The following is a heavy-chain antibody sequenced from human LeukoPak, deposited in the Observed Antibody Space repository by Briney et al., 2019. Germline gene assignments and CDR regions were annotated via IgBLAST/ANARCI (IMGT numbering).Heavy chain of an antibody. D-gene: IGHD3-22*01. CDR1: GGSISSYY. J-gene: IGHJ4*02. V-gene: IGHV4-38-2*02. CDR3: ARARGYYDSSGYLDY. Sequence: SETLSLTCTVSGGSISSYYWGWIRQPPGKGLEWIGSIYHSGSTHYNPSLKSRVTISVDTSKNQFSLKLSSVTAADTAVYYCARARGYYDSSGYLDYWGQGTLVTVSS. CDR2: IYHSGST.